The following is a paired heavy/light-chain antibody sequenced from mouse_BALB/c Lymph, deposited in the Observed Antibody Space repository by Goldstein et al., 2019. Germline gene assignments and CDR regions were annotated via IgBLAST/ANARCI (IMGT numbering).Light chain of an antibody. CDR2: NAN. V-gene: IGKV12-38*01. CDR3: KQAYDVPWT. Sequence: DIQMTQSPASLAASVGETVTITCRASENIYYSLAWYQQKQGKSPQLLIYNANSLEDGVPSRFSGSGSGTQYSMKINSMQPEDTATYFCKQAYDVPWTFGGGTKLEIK. CDR1: ENIYYS. J-gene: IGKJ1*01.
Heavy chain of an antibody. CDR3: ARRRNWDFDY. D-gene: IGHD4-1*01. Sequence: VQLQQSGAELVRPGASVKISCKAFGYTFTNHHINWVKQRPGQGLDWIGYINPYNDYTSYNQKFKGKATLTVDKSSSTAYMELSSLTSEDSAVYYCARRRNWDFDYWGQGTTLTVSS. CDR1: GYTFTNHH. J-gene: IGHJ2*01. V-gene: IGHV1S45*01. CDR2: INPYNDYT.